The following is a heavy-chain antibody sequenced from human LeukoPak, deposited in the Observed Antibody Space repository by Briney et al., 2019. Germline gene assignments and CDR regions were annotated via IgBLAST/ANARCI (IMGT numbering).Heavy chain of an antibody. CDR1: GGSFSGYY. D-gene: IGHD2-15*01. V-gene: IGHV4-34*01. CDR3: ARVVVVVAATYNWFDP. CDR2: INHSGST. Sequence: SETLSLTCAVYGGSFSGYYWSWIRQPPGKGLEWIGEINHSGSTNYNPSLKSRVTISVDTSKNQFSLKLSSVTAADTAVYYCARVVVVVAATYNWFDPWGHGTLVTVSS. J-gene: IGHJ5*02.